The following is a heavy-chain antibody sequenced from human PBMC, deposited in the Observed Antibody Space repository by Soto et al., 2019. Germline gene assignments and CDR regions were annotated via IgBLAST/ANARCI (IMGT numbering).Heavy chain of an antibody. J-gene: IGHJ6*02. D-gene: IGHD5-18*01. CDR1: GGSISSGDYY. V-gene: IGHV4-30-4*01. CDR2: IYYSGSA. CDR3: ATASPVVTDV. Sequence: QVQLQESGPGLVKPSQTLSLTCTVSGGSISSGDYYWSWIRQPPGKGLEWIGYIYYSGSAYYNPSLKSRVTISVAPSKTQFSLKLSSVTAADTAVYSCATASPVVTDVWGQGTTVTVSS.